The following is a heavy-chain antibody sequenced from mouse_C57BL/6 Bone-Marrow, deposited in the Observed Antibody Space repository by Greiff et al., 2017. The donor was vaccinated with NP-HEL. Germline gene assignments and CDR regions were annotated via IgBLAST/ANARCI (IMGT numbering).Heavy chain of an antibody. CDR1: GYSITSDY. CDR2: ISYSGST. V-gene: IGHV3-8*01. Sequence: DVKLQESGPGLAKPSQTLSLTCSVTGYSITSDYWNWIRKFPGNKLEYMGYISYSGSTYYNPSLKSRISITRDTSKNQYYLQLNSVTTEDTATYYCARDHYYGSSFHWYFDVWGTGTTVTVSS. D-gene: IGHD1-1*01. CDR3: ARDHYYGSSFHWYFDV. J-gene: IGHJ1*03.